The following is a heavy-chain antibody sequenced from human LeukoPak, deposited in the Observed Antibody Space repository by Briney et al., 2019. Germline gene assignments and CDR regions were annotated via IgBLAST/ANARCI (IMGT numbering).Heavy chain of an antibody. CDR1: GYTFTSYG. CDR3: ARDLVGATADY. J-gene: IGHJ4*02. V-gene: IGHV1-18*01. D-gene: IGHD1-26*01. Sequence: ASVKVSCKASGYTFTSYGISWVRQAPGQGLEWMGWISAYNGNTNYAQKLQGRVTITTDTSTSKAYMELRSLRSDDTAVYYCARDLVGATADYWGQGTLVTVSS. CDR2: ISAYNGNT.